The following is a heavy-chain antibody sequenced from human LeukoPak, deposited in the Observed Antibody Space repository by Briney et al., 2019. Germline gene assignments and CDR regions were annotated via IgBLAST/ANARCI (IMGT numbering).Heavy chain of an antibody. V-gene: IGHV3-7*01. J-gene: IGHJ4*02. CDR1: GFTFSSYW. D-gene: IGHD1-20*01. CDR3: TRRTRITGTTD. Sequence: GGSLRLSCAAPGFTFSSYWMSWVRQAPGKGLEWVANIKQDGSEKYYVDSVKGRFTISRDNAKNSLYLQMNSLRAEDTAVYYCTRRTRITGTTDWGQGTLVTVSS. CDR2: IKQDGSEK.